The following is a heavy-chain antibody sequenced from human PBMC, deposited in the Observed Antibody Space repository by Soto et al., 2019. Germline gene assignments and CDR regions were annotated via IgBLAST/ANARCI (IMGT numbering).Heavy chain of an antibody. D-gene: IGHD3-22*01. V-gene: IGHV1-18*01. CDR1: DYTFYRYG. CDR3: ARDTQQDSNGYYLEWFDP. J-gene: IGHJ5*02. Sequence: ASVKVSCKASDYTFYRYGITWVRQAPGQGLEWMGWINPSNDNTNYAQKFRGRVTMTTDASTSTAHMELRSLKSDDTAVYYCARDTQQDSNGYYLEWFDPWGQGTLVTVSS. CDR2: INPSNDNT.